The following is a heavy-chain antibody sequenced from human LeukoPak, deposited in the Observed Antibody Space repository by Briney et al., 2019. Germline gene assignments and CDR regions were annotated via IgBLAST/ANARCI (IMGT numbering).Heavy chain of an antibody. V-gene: IGHV4-34*01. CDR3: ARGENFYDILTGNLFDY. CDR2: INHSGST. D-gene: IGHD3-9*01. CDR1: GGSFSGYY. Sequence: SETLSLTCAVYGGSFSGYYWSWIRQPPGKGLEWIGEINHSGSTNYNPSLKSRVTISVDTFKNQFSLKLSSVTAADTAVYYCARGENFYDILTGNLFDYWGQGTLVTVSS. J-gene: IGHJ4*02.